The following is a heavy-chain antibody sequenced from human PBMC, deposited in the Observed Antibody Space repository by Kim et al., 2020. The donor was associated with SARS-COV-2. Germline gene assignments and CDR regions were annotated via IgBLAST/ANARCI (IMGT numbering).Heavy chain of an antibody. CDR3: AKERVASGWGSYHEY. CDR2: IGVSGPT. CDR1: GFTFSNSG. V-gene: IGHV3-23*01. J-gene: IGHJ4*02. D-gene: IGHD6-25*01. Sequence: GGSLRPSCTASGFTFSNSGMAWVRQAPGKGKEWVSAIGVSGPTFYPDSVRGRFIISRDNSENTLYLQMNSLRVEDTAIYYCAKERVASGWGSYHEYWGQGTLVTVS.